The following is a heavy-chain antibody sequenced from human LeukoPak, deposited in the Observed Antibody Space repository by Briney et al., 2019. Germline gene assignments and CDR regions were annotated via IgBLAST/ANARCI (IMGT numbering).Heavy chain of an antibody. J-gene: IGHJ5*02. CDR2: INAYNGNT. CDR3: ARVSDYYDFWSGYYLHNWFDP. CDR1: GYTFTSYG. V-gene: IGHV1-18*01. Sequence: ASVKVSCKASGYTFTSYGISWVRQAPGQGLEWMGWINAYNGNTNYAQKLQGRVTMTTDTSTSTAYMELRSLRSDDTAVYYCARVSDYYDFWSGYYLHNWFDPWGQGTLVTVSS. D-gene: IGHD3-3*01.